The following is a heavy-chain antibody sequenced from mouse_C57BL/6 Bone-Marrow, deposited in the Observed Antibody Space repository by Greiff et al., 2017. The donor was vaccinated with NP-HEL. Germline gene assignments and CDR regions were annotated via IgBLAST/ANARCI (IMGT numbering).Heavy chain of an antibody. Sequence: EVKLQESGGDLVKPGGSLKLSCAASGFTFSSYGMSWVRQTPDKRLEWVATISSGGSYTYYPDSVKGRFTISRDNAKNTLYLQMSSLKSEDTAMYYCARTAQATSYAMDYWGQGTSVTVSS. CDR3: ARTAQATSYAMDY. CDR1: GFTFSSYG. V-gene: IGHV5-6*01. CDR2: ISSGGSYT. D-gene: IGHD3-2*02. J-gene: IGHJ4*01.